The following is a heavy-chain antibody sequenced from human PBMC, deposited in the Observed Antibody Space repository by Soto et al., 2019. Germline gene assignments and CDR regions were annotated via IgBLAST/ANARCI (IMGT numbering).Heavy chain of an antibody. J-gene: IGHJ3*02. D-gene: IGHD3-10*01. CDR3: AKGAGSGTYSQPIRAALDI. Sequence: EVQLLESGGGLVQPGGSLRLSCAVSGFTFRNYAMTWVRQAPGKGLEWVSGISGSGGGTYYAGSMKGRFTISRDNSRNTLDLEMNSLRADDTAVYYCAKGAGSGTYSQPIRAALDIWGQGTKVTVSS. CDR1: GFTFRNYA. V-gene: IGHV3-23*01. CDR2: ISGSGGGT.